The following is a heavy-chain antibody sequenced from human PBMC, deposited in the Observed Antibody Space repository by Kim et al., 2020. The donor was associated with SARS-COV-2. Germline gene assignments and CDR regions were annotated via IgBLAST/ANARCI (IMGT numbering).Heavy chain of an antibody. V-gene: IGHV3-53*04. CDR1: GFTVSSYY. J-gene: IGHJ6*02. CDR3: ARGMDGYSAYDV. D-gene: IGHD5-12*01. CDR2: IYKTQGA. Sequence: GGSLRLFCAASGFTVSSYYMSWVRRAPGKGLEWVSVIYKTQGAFYADSVKGRFTLSRHTSTNTLYLQMNSLRSDDTAIYYCARGMDGYSAYDVWGHGTTV.